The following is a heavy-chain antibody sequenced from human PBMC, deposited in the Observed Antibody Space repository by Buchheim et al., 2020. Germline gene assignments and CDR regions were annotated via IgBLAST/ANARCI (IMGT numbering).Heavy chain of an antibody. V-gene: IGHV3-23*01. CDR1: GFTFSSYA. Sequence: EAQLLESGGGLVQPGGSLRLSCAASGFTFSSYAMSWVRQAPGKGVEWVSAISGRGGSTYYADSVKGRVTISRDNFKTTLYLQMNSLRAEDTAVYYCAKGEYCTNGVCYTPFDYWGQGTL. CDR2: ISGRGGST. J-gene: IGHJ4*02. D-gene: IGHD2-8*01. CDR3: AKGEYCTNGVCYTPFDY.